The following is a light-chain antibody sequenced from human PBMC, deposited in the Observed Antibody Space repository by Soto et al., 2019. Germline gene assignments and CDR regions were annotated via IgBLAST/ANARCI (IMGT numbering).Light chain of an antibody. J-gene: IGKJ1*01. CDR3: QQSDDSPGT. V-gene: IGKV3-20*01. Sequence: IVLTQSPGTLSLSPGESATLSCRASQSISSSYLAWYQQKPGQAPRLLIYGASNRATAIPDRFSGRGSGTDFTLTISRLEPEDFAVYYCQQSDDSPGTFGQGTKVEIK. CDR2: GAS. CDR1: QSISSSY.